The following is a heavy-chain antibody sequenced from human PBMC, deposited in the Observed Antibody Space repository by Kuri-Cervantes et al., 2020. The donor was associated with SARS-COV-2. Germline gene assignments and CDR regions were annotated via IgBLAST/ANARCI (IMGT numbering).Heavy chain of an antibody. D-gene: IGHD6-13*01. J-gene: IGHJ4*02. V-gene: IGHV3-23*01. Sequence: GGSLRLSCAASGFNFSRADMHWVRQAPGKGLEWVSAISGSGGSTYYADSVKGRFTISRDNSKNTLYLQMNSLRAEDTAVYYCAKCSDIAAAGQTDYWGQGTLVTVSS. CDR3: AKCSDIAAAGQTDY. CDR1: GFNFSRAD. CDR2: ISGSGGST.